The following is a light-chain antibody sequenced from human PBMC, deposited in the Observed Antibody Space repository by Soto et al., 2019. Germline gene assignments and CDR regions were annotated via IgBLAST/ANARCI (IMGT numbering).Light chain of an antibody. CDR3: HQYHSQPQT. CDR1: QTMTRAY. CDR2: AAS. J-gene: IGKJ2*01. Sequence: ERVLMQSQDTMSLSPGETATLSFRASQTMTRAYVAWYQQKPGQAPRLLIYAASYRATGISDKFSGSGSGTDFSLTISRLEPEDSAVYYCHQYHSQPQTCGQGTKVDI. V-gene: IGKV3-20*01.